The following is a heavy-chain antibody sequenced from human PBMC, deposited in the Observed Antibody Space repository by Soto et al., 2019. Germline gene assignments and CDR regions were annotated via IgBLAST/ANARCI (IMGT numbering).Heavy chain of an antibody. J-gene: IGHJ4*02. CDR1: GYTFTSYG. V-gene: IGHV1-18*01. CDR2: ISAYNGNT. CDR3: ARDWSDYSNYGPDY. Sequence: ASVKVSCKASGYTFTSYGISWVRQAPGQGLEWMGWISAYNGNTNYAQKLQGRVTMTTDTSTSTAYMELRSLRSDDTAVYYCARDWSDYSNYGPDYWGQGTLVTVSS. D-gene: IGHD4-4*01.